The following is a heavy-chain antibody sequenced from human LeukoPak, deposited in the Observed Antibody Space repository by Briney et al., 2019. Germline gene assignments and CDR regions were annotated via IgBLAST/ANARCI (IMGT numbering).Heavy chain of an antibody. Sequence: PSETLSLTCTVSGGSISTYYWSWIRQPPGKGLEWIGYIYNSGSTNYNPSLKSRVTISVDTSKNKFSLKLSSVTAADTAVYYCARGGYSYSYDDDFDYWGQGTLVTVSS. V-gene: IGHV4-59*01. CDR2: IYNSGST. J-gene: IGHJ4*02. D-gene: IGHD5-18*01. CDR1: GGSISTYY. CDR3: ARGGYSYSYDDDFDY.